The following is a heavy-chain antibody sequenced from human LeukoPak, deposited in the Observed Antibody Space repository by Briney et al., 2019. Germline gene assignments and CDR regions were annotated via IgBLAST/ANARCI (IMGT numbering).Heavy chain of an antibody. D-gene: IGHD5-12*01. CDR2: VGISSGNT. Sequence: GGSLRLSCAASAFTFSDYSMNWVRQAPGKGLEWISYVGISSGNTKYADSVKGRFTISGDSAKNSVFLQMNSLRVEDTAVYFCARDHRYAFDNWGQGTLVTVSS. CDR3: ARDHRYAFDN. CDR1: AFTFSDYS. V-gene: IGHV3-48*04. J-gene: IGHJ4*02.